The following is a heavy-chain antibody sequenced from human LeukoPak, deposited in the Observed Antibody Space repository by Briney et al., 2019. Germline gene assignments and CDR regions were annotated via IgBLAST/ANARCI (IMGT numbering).Heavy chain of an antibody. V-gene: IGHV4-31*03. D-gene: IGHD3-10*01. CDR1: GGSISSGGYY. Sequence: KPSETLSLTCTVSGGSISSGGYYWSWIRQHPGKGLEWIGYIYYSGSTYYNPSLKSRVTISVDTSKNQFSLKLSSVTAADTAVYYCARGRHRPLYGSGTNFDPWGQGTLVTVSS. CDR3: ARGRHRPLYGSGTNFDP. J-gene: IGHJ5*02. CDR2: IYYSGST.